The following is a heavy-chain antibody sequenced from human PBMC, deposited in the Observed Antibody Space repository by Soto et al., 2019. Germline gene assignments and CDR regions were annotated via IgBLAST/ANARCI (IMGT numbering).Heavy chain of an antibody. CDR3: ARLRSGSYYTPEYFQH. D-gene: IGHD1-26*01. Sequence: SETLSLTCTVSGGSISSGSYYWGWIRQPPGKGLEWIGSIYYSGSTYYNPSLKSRVTISVDTSKNQFSLKLSSVTAADTAVYYCARLRSGSYYTPEYFQHWGQGTLVT. J-gene: IGHJ1*01. CDR1: GGSISSGSYY. V-gene: IGHV4-39*01. CDR2: IYYSGST.